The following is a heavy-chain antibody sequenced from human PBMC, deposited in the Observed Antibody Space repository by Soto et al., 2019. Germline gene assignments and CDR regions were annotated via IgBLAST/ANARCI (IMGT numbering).Heavy chain of an antibody. CDR1: GYILTSYG. V-gene: IGHV1-69*13. D-gene: IGHD1-1*01. CDR2: IIPIFGTA. J-gene: IGHJ6*02. Sequence: ASVKVSCKASGYILTSYGISWVRQAPGQGLEWMGGIIPIFGTANYAQKFQGRVTITADESTNTAYMELSSLRSEDTAVYYCARAERDAYKDYYYGMDVWGQGTTVTVSS. CDR3: ARAERDAYKDYYYGMDV.